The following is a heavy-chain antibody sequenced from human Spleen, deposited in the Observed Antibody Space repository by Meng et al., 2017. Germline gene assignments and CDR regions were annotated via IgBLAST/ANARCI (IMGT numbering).Heavy chain of an antibody. CDR2: IIPILGIA. CDR1: GDTFSSYT. CDR3: ARDRVDYYGSGSYYNYYYYGMDV. V-gene: IGHV1-69*04. Sequence: SVKVSCKASGDTFSSYTISWVRQAPGQGLEWMGRIIPILGIANYAQKFQGRVTITADKSTSTAYMELSSLRSEDTAVYYCARDRVDYYGSGSYYNYYYYGMDVWGQGTTVTVSS. D-gene: IGHD3-10*01. J-gene: IGHJ6*02.